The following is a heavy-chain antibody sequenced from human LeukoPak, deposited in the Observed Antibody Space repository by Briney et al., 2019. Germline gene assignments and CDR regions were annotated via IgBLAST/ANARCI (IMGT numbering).Heavy chain of an antibody. D-gene: IGHD3-3*01. Sequence: GSSVKVSCKASGGTLSSYAISWVRQAPGQGLEWMGGIIPIFGTANYAQKFQGRVTITTDESTSTAYMELSSLRSEDTAVYYCARVRTEYYDFWSGYYDYWGQGTLVTVSS. CDR2: IIPIFGTA. V-gene: IGHV1-69*05. J-gene: IGHJ4*02. CDR1: GGTLSSYA. CDR3: ARVRTEYYDFWSGYYDY.